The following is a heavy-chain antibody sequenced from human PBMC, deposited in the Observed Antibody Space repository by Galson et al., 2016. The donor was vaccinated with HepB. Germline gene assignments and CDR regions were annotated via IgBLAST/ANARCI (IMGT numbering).Heavy chain of an antibody. Sequence: SLRLSCAASGFTFSNYGIHWVRQAPGKGLEWVAVIWNDGKNKQYADSVKGRFTISRDNSRDTLFLQMTSLRAEDTAVYYCASGIAVTTSNSFWYFDLWGRGTLVTVSS. CDR2: IWNDGKNK. D-gene: IGHD3-10*01. CDR1: GFTFSNYG. CDR3: ASGIAVTTSNSFWYFDL. J-gene: IGHJ2*01. V-gene: IGHV3-33*01.